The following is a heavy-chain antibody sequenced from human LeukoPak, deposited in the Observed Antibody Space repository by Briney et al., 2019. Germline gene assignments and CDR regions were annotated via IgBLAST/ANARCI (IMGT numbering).Heavy chain of an antibody. V-gene: IGHV3-21*01. CDR3: ARASTWTDAFDI. CDR2: ISSSSSYI. J-gene: IGHJ3*02. D-gene: IGHD3/OR15-3a*01. Sequence: VSSISSSSSYIYYADSVKGRFTISRDNAENSLYLQMNSLRAEDTAVYYCARASTWTDAFDIWGQGTMVTVSS.